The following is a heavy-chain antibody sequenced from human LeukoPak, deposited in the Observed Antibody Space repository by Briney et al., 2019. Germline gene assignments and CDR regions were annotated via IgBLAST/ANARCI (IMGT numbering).Heavy chain of an antibody. V-gene: IGHV3-66*01. J-gene: IGHJ4*02. CDR2: IYSGGNM. D-gene: IGHD5-24*01. Sequence: PGGSLRLSCAASGFTVSSNSMSWVRQAPGKGLEWVSVIYSGGNMYYAESVRGRFSISRDNSKNTLYLQMNSLRPEDTALYYCARMLRDGYNYYFDYWGQGTLVTVSS. CDR1: GFTVSSNS. CDR3: ARMLRDGYNYYFDY.